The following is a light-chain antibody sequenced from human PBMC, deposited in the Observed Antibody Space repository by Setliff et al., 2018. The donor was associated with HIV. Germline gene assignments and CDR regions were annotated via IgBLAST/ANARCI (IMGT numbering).Light chain of an antibody. V-gene: IGLV2-14*03. Sequence: QSALAQPASVSGSPGQSITISCTGTSSDVAGYNYVSWYQQHPGKAPKLMIYDVSDRPSGVSNRFSGSKSGNTASLTISGPQAEDEADYYCSSYTSSSTLVFGTGTKVTVL. CDR2: DVS. CDR1: SSDVAGYNY. CDR3: SSYTSSSTLV. J-gene: IGLJ1*01.